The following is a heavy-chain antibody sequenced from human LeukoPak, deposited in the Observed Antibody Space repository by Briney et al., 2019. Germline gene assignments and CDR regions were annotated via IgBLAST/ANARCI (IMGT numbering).Heavy chain of an antibody. CDR2: IYYSGST. V-gene: IGHV4-59*01. J-gene: IGHJ4*02. CDR3: ARDYGDSPFDY. Sequence: SETLSLTCTVSGGSISSYYWSWIRQPPGKGREWIGYIYYSGSTNYNPSLKRRVTISVEKSKNQFSLKLSSVTAADTAVYYCARDYGDSPFDYWGQGTLVTVSS. D-gene: IGHD4-17*01. CDR1: GGSISSYY.